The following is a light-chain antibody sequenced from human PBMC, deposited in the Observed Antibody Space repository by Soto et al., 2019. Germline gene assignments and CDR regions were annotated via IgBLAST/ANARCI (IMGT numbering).Light chain of an antibody. Sequence: EIVLTQSPGTLSLSPGERATLSCRASQSVSRNYLAWYQQKPGQAPRLLIYGASSRAAGIPDRFSGSGSGTDFTLTIRRLEPEDFAVYYCQQYGSSTTFGQGTKVEIK. J-gene: IGKJ1*01. CDR2: GAS. V-gene: IGKV3-20*01. CDR1: QSVSRNY. CDR3: QQYGSSTT.